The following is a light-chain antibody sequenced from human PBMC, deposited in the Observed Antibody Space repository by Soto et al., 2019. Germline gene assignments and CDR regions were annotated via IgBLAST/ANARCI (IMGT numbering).Light chain of an antibody. J-gene: IGKJ4*01. V-gene: IGKV3D-15*01. CDR3: QQYSVWPLT. CDR2: GAS. Sequence: EIVLTQSPATLSVSPGERAALSCRASQSVSNNLAWYQQKPGQPPRLLIFGASTRATGIPARFSGSGSEAEFALTIRTLPSADFAVYYCQQYSVWPLTFGGGTKVDSK. CDR1: QSVSNN.